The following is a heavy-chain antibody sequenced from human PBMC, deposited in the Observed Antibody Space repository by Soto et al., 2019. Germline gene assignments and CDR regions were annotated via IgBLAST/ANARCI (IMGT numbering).Heavy chain of an antibody. CDR3: ARIAGFWSGYVLDY. CDR1: GFSLSNARMG. CDR2: IFSNDEK. V-gene: IGHV2-26*01. Sequence: VSGPTLVNPTETLTLTCTVSGFSLSNARMGVSWIRQPPGKALEWLAHIFSNDEKSYSTSLKSRLTISKDTSKSQVVLTMTNMDPVDTATYYCARIAGFWSGYVLDYWGQGTLVTVSS. J-gene: IGHJ4*02. D-gene: IGHD3-3*01.